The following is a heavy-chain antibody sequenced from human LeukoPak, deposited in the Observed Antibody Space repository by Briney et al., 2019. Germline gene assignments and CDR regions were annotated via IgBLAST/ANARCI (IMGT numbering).Heavy chain of an antibody. CDR1: GFTFSTYS. CDR2: ISSSSSTK. V-gene: IGHV3-48*02. CDR3: ARDMSLYYYDSSGYNDAFDI. D-gene: IGHD3-22*01. J-gene: IGHJ3*02. Sequence: AGGSLRLSCAASGFTFSTYSMNWVRQAPGKGLEWVSYISSSSSTKYYADSVKGRFTIARDNANNSLYLQVNSLRDEDTAVYYCARDMSLYYYDSSGYNDAFDIWGQGTMVTVSS.